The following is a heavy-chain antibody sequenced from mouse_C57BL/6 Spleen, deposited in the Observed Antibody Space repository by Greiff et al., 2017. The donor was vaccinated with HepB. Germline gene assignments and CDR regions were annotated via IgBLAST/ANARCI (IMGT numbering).Heavy chain of an antibody. Sequence: VQVVESGPELVKPGASVKLSCKASGYTFTSYDINWVKQRPGQGLEWIGWIYPRDGSTKYNEKFKGKATLTVDTSSSTAYMELHSLTSEDSAVYFCAREGLGPGFAYWGQGTLVTVSA. CDR3: AREGLGPGFAY. CDR1: GYTFTSYD. V-gene: IGHV1-85*01. CDR2: IYPRDGST. J-gene: IGHJ3*01. D-gene: IGHD4-1*01.